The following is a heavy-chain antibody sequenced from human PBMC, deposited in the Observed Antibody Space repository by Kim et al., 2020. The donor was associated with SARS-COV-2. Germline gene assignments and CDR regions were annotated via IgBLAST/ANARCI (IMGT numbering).Heavy chain of an antibody. Sequence: GGSLRLSCAVSGFTFSDYYMSWIRQAPGKGLEWVAYINSDGTSMKYADSVNGRFAISRDNGKQSLSLQMSSLTPDDTAVYYCVREPASWGQGTLVTVSS. CDR3: VREPAS. V-gene: IGHV3-11*01. CDR1: GFTFSDYY. CDR2: INSDGTSM. J-gene: IGHJ5*02.